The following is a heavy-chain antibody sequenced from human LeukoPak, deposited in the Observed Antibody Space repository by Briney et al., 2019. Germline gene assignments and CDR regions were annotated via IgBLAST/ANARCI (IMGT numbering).Heavy chain of an antibody. CDR3: ATRGGSYSDFDY. CDR1: GYTFTSYG. V-gene: IGHV1-18*01. J-gene: IGHJ4*02. CDR2: ISAYNGNT. Sequence: ASVKISCKASGYTFTSYGISWVRQAPGQGLEWMGWISAYNGNTNYAQKLQGRVTMTTDTSTSTAYIELRSLRSDDTAVYYCATRGGSYSDFDYWGQGTLVTVSS. D-gene: IGHD1-26*01.